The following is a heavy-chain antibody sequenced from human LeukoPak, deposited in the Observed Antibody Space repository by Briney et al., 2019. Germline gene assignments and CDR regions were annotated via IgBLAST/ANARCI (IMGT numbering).Heavy chain of an antibody. Sequence: SETLSLTCTVSGGSISSYYWSWIRQPPGKGLEWIGYNYYSGSTNYNPSLKSRVTISVDTSKNQFSLKLSSVTAADTAVYYCARGYYGSGSYLGFDYWGQGTLVTVSS. D-gene: IGHD3-10*01. CDR3: ARGYYGSGSYLGFDY. CDR2: NYYSGST. V-gene: IGHV4-59*01. J-gene: IGHJ4*02. CDR1: GGSISSYY.